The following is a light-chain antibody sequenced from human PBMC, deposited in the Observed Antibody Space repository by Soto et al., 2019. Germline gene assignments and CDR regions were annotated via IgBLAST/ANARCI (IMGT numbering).Light chain of an antibody. CDR1: TGAVTSGDY. Sequence: QTVVTQEPSLTVSPGGTVTLTCASSTGAVTSGDYPNWFQQKPGQAPRALIYNTYNKHSWTPARFSGSLLGGKAALTLSGVQPEDEADYYCLLYSHSAQAWVFGGGTKLTVL. J-gene: IGLJ3*02. V-gene: IGLV7-43*01. CDR3: LLYSHSAQAWV. CDR2: NTY.